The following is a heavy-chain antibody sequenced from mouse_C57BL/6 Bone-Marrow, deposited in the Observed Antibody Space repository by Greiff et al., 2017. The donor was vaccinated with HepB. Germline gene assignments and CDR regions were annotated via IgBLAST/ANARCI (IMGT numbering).Heavy chain of an antibody. CDR2: IYPRSGNT. CDR1: GYTFTSYG. CDR3: ARSYGYDRVGYFDV. V-gene: IGHV1-81*01. D-gene: IGHD2-2*01. Sequence: QVQLKESGAELARPGASVKLSCKASGYTFTSYGISWVKQRTGQGLEWIGEIYPRSGNTYYNEKFKGKATLTADKSSSTAYMELRSLTSEDSAVYFCARSYGYDRVGYFDVWGTGTTVTVSS. J-gene: IGHJ1*03.